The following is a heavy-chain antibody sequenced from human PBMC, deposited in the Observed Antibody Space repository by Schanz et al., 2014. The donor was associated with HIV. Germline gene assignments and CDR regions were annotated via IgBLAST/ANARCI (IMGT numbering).Heavy chain of an antibody. CDR2: INHSGRA. CDR1: GDSISNTTHY. V-gene: IGHV4-34*01. D-gene: IGHD6-19*01. J-gene: IGHJ4*02. CDR3: ARILLSSSGWYGGDY. Sequence: QVRLQQWGAGLLKPSETLSLTCSVSGDSISNTTHYWGWIRQPPGKALEWIGEINHSGRASIHPSLRSRVTRSVDTSKTQFSLSLSSVTAADTAVYYCARILLSSSGWYGGDYWGQGTLVIVSS.